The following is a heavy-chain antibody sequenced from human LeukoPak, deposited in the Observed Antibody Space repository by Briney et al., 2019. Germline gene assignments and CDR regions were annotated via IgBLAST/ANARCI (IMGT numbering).Heavy chain of an antibody. V-gene: IGHV3-23*01. CDR1: GFTFSSYA. CDR2: ISGSGGST. Sequence: GGSLRLSCAASGFTFSSYATSWVRQAPGKGLEWVSAISGSGGSTYYADSVKGRFTISRDNSKNTLYLQMNSLRAEDTAVYYCAKSARGYSYGSPTINYFDYWGQGTLVTVSS. D-gene: IGHD5-18*01. J-gene: IGHJ4*02. CDR3: AKSARGYSYGSPTINYFDY.